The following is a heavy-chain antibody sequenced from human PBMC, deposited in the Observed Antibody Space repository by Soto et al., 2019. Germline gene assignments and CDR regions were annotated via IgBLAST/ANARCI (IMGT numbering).Heavy chain of an antibody. CDR2: INAGNGNT. Sequence: GASVKVSCKASGYTFTGYAMHWVRQAPGQRLEWMGWINAGNGNTKYSQKFQGRVTITRDTSASTAYMELSSLRSEDTAVYYCARAVAVADEFDYWGQGTLVTVSS. CDR3: ARAVAVADEFDY. CDR1: GYTFTGYA. D-gene: IGHD6-19*01. V-gene: IGHV1-3*01. J-gene: IGHJ4*02.